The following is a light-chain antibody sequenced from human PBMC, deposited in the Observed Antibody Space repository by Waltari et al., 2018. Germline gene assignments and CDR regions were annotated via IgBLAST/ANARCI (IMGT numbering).Light chain of an antibody. CDR3: QQRSNWPPT. V-gene: IGKV3-11*01. CDR1: QSVSNM. Sequence: IVLTQSPGTLSLSPGESATLSCRASQSVSNMLAWYQQKPGQAPRLLIYDTSNRATGIPARFSGSGSGTDFTLTISSLEPEDFAVYYCQQRSNWPPTFGQGTKVEI. J-gene: IGKJ1*01. CDR2: DTS.